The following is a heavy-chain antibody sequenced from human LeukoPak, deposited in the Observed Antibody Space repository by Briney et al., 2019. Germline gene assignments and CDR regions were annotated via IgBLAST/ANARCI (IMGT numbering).Heavy chain of an antibody. CDR1: GFTFSRDS. V-gene: IGHV3-48*01. D-gene: IGHD2-15*01. J-gene: IGHJ4*02. Sequence: GGSLRLSCAASGFTFSRDSMNWVRQAPGKGLEWVSYISHDSAIIYYADSVRGRLTISRDNAKNSLYLQMHSLRAEDTAVYYCVRDNPRCCGVVPANIDDYWGQGTLVTVSS. CDR3: VRDNPRCCGVVPANIDDY. CDR2: ISHDSAII.